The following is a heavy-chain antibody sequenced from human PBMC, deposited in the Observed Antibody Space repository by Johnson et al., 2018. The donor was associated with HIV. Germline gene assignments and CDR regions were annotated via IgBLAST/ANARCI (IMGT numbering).Heavy chain of an antibody. Sequence: QVKLVESGGGVAQPGTSLRLSCADSGFTLSSSVMHWVRRAPGKGLEWVAAISIDGVSKYYADSVKGRFTISRDNSDNTLYLQMNSLRDEDMAMYYCAKDRAWRVGLASAFDIWGQGTMVTVSS. CDR1: GFTLSSSV. CDR3: AKDRAWRVGLASAFDI. CDR2: ISIDGVSK. V-gene: IGHV3-30*18. D-gene: IGHD2-21*01. J-gene: IGHJ3*02.